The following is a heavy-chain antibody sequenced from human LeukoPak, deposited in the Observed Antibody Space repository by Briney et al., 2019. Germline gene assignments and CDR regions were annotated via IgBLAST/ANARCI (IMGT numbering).Heavy chain of an antibody. V-gene: IGHV3-21*01. CDR1: GFTFSTAC. Sequence: GGSLRLSCAASGFTFSTACMNWVRQAPGRGLEWVSSITTSSSYIFYADSVKGRFTISRDDASNSLYLQMNSLRVEDSAVYYCAIDVVRGHWCGAVCHEVGALGDDWGQGTLVTVSS. CDR3: AIDVVRGHWCGAVCHEVGALGDD. D-gene: IGHD1-26*01. CDR2: ITTSSSYI. J-gene: IGHJ4*02.